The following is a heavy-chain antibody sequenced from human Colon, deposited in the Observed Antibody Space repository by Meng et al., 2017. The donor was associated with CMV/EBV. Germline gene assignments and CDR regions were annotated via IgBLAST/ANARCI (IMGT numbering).Heavy chain of an antibody. CDR3: AREKSSLYYHGMDV. D-gene: IGHD3-10*01. CDR1: GFNLSDHY. J-gene: IGHJ6*02. Sequence: GESLKISCEGSGFNLSDHYMDWIRQAPGKGLEWSAYSSNSGKYTSYADSVKGRFPISRDNAKSSLYLQMNSLRAEDTAVYFCAREKSSLYYHGMDVWGQGTTVTVSS. V-gene: IGHV3-11*01. CDR2: SSNSGKYT.